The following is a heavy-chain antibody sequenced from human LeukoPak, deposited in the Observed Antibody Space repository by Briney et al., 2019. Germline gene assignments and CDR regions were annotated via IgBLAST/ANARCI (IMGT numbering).Heavy chain of an antibody. V-gene: IGHV3-48*03. CDR2: ISSSGSTI. D-gene: IGHD1-26*01. CDR1: GFTFSSYE. Sequence: GGSLRLSCAASGFTFSSYEMNWVRQAPGKGLEWVSYISSSGSTIYYADSVKGRFTISRDNAKNSLYLQMNSLRAEDTAVYYYARDWWELPVYWGQGTLVTVSS. CDR3: ARDWWELPVY. J-gene: IGHJ4*02.